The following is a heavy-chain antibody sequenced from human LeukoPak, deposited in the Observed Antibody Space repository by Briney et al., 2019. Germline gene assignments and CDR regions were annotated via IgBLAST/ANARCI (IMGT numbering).Heavy chain of an antibody. J-gene: IGHJ3*02. CDR2: IDPSDSYT. D-gene: IGHD5-24*01. Sequence: GESLKVSCKGSGYSFTSYWISWVRQMPGKGLEWMGRIDPSDSYTNYSPSFQGHVTISTDKSISTAYLQWSSLKASDTAMYYCAGLSGATNAFDIWGQGTMVTVSS. CDR1: GYSFTSYW. V-gene: IGHV5-10-1*01. CDR3: AGLSGATNAFDI.